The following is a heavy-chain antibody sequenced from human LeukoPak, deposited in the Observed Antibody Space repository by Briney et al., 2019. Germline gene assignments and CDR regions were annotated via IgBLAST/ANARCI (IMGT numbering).Heavy chain of an antibody. CDR1: GFTFDDYA. CDR2: ISWNSGSI. CDR3: AKGRDVYSGSYFDY. Sequence: GRSLRLSCAASGFTFDDYAMHWVRQAPGKGLEWVPGISWNSGSIGYADSVKGRFTISRDNAKNSLYLQMNSLRAEDMALYYCAKGRDVYSGSYFDYWGQGTLVTVSS. D-gene: IGHD1-26*01. J-gene: IGHJ4*02. V-gene: IGHV3-9*03.